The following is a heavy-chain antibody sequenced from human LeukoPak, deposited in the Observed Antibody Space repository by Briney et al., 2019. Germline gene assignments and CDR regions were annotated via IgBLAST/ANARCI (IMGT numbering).Heavy chain of an antibody. V-gene: IGHV3-11*04. CDR2: ISSSGSTI. CDR1: GFTFSDYY. D-gene: IGHD2-2*01. CDR3: AREPHIVVVPAASFDY. Sequence: GGSLRLSCAASGFTFSDYYMSWIRQAPGKGLEWVSYISSSGSTIYYADSVKGRFTISRDNAKNSLYLQMNSLRAEDTAVYYCAREPHIVVVPAASFDYWGQGTLVTVSS. J-gene: IGHJ4*02.